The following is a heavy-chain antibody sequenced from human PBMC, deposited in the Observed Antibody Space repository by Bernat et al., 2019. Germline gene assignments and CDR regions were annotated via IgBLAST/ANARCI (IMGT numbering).Heavy chain of an antibody. CDR1: GFTFSNAW. Sequence: EVQLVESGGGLVKPGGSLRLSCAASGFTFSNAWMSWVRQAPGKGLEWVGRIKSKTYGGTTDYAAPVKGRFTISRDDSKNTLYLQMNSLKTEDTAVYYCTTRHTLYYFDYWGQGTLVTVSS. CDR3: TTRHTLYYFDY. J-gene: IGHJ4*02. V-gene: IGHV3-15*01. CDR2: IKSKTYGGTT.